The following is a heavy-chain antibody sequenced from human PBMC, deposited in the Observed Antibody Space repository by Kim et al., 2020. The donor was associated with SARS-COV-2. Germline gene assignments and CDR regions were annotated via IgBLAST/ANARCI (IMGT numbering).Heavy chain of an antibody. CDR3: ARGYSSGWYPPDY. CDR2: INAGNGNT. J-gene: IGHJ4*02. CDR1: GYTFTSYA. Sequence: ASVKVSCKASGYTFTSYAMHWVRQAPGQRLEWMGWINAGNGNTKYSQKFQGRVTITRDTSASTAYMELSSLRSEDTAVYYCARGYSSGWYPPDYWGQGTLVTVSS. D-gene: IGHD6-19*01. V-gene: IGHV1-3*01.